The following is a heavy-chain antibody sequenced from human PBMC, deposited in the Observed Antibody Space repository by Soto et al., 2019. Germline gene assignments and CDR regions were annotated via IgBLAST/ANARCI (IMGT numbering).Heavy chain of an antibody. J-gene: IGHJ4*02. Sequence: SVKVSCKASGGTFSSYAISWVRQAPGQGLEWMGGIIPIFGTANYAQKFQGRVTITADESTSTAYMELSSLRSEDTAVYYCARGGTLPAAAIDYWGQGTLVTVSS. CDR2: IIPIFGTA. CDR3: ARGGTLPAAAIDY. V-gene: IGHV1-69*13. CDR1: GGTFSSYA. D-gene: IGHD2-2*01.